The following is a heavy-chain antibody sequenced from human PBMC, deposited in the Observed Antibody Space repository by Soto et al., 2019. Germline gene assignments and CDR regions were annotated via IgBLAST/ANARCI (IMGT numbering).Heavy chain of an antibody. V-gene: IGHV2-5*02. CDR1: GFSLSTSGVG. Sequence: QITLKESGPTLVKPTQTLTLTCTFSGFSLSTSGVGVGWIRQPPGKVLEWLALIYWDDDKRYSPALKSRLTITKDTSKNQVVLRMTNMDPVDTATYFCAKSRDAYSQFDYWGQGTLVTVSS. CDR3: AKSRDAYSQFDY. D-gene: IGHD4-4*01. CDR2: IYWDDDK. J-gene: IGHJ4*02.